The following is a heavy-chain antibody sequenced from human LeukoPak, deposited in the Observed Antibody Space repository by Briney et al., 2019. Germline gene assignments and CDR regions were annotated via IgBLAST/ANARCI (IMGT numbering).Heavy chain of an antibody. CDR2: FSSTSSTI. CDR3: ARDSHSYYYGSGSYYMDV. CDR1: AFTFSTYN. Sequence: GGSLRLSCAVSAFTFSTYNMNWVRQAPGKGLEWVSYFSSTSSTIYYADSVKGRFTISRDNAKNSLYLQMNSLRAADTAVYYCARDSHSYYYGSGSYYMDVWGKGTTVTISS. V-gene: IGHV3-48*01. J-gene: IGHJ6*03. D-gene: IGHD3-10*01.